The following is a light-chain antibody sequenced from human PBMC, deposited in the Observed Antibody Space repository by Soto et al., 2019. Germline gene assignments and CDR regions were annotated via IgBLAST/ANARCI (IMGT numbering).Light chain of an antibody. V-gene: IGKV1-33*01. CDR3: QQYDDLPIT. J-gene: IGKJ5*01. CDR2: DVS. CDR1: HDITNF. Sequence: DIQMTQSPSSLSVSVGDRVTITCQASHDITNFLNWYQQKPGKAPKLLIYDVSKLETGVPSRFSGSGSQTDFTLTISTLQPEDIATYFCQQYDDLPITFGQGTRLEIK.